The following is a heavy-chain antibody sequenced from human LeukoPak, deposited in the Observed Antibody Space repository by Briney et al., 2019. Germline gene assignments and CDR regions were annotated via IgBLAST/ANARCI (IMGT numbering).Heavy chain of an antibody. D-gene: IGHD3-3*01. J-gene: IGHJ6*02. CDR2: MNPNSGNT. CDR1: GYTFTSYD. Sequence: ASVKVSCKASGYTFTSYDINWVRQATGQGLEWMGWMNPNSGNTGYAQKFQGRVTMTRNTSISTAYMELSSLRSEDTAVYYCAREYRYITIFGVVNAGPSYGMDVWGQGTTVTVSS. CDR3: AREYRYITIFGVVNAGPSYGMDV. V-gene: IGHV1-8*01.